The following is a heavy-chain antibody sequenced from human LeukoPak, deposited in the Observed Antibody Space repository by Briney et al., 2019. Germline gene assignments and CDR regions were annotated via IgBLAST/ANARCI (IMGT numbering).Heavy chain of an antibody. Sequence: GGSLRLSCAASGFSFSSYGMHWVRQAPGKGLEWVAVIWYDGTNKYYADSVKGRFTISRDNSKNTLYLQMNSLRAEDTAVYYCAKGRRMAYYYMDVWGKGTTVTVSS. CDR1: GFSFSSYG. J-gene: IGHJ6*03. CDR3: AKGRRMAYYYMDV. D-gene: IGHD2-8*01. V-gene: IGHV3-30*02. CDR2: IWYDGTNK.